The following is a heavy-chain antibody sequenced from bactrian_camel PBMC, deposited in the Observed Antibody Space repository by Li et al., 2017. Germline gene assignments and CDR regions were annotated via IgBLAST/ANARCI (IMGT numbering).Heavy chain of an antibody. CDR1: TSTYEYTC. CDR3: AADQSGGSWYCSTIRTFEY. D-gene: IGHD6*01. CDR2: IVNADTT. V-gene: IGHV3S55*01. J-gene: IGHJ4*01. Sequence: LVESGGGSVQAGGSLRLSCAASTSTYEYTCMGWFRRAPGKEREGVATIVNADTTFYADSVKGRFTISRDNAKNTLYLQMNSLKPEDGAMYYCAADQSGGSWYCSTIRTFEYWGQGTQVTVS.